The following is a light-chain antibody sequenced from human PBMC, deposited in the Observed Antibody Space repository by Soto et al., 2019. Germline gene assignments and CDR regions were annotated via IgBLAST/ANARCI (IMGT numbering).Light chain of an antibody. Sequence: QSVLTQPPSASGTPGQRVTISCSGSSSNIGSTSVDWYQHLPATAPKLLIYSNYRRPSGVPDRFSGSKSATSASLAISGLQSEDEADYYCAPWDDSLNAFYVFGTGTQLTVL. CDR1: SSNIGSTS. J-gene: IGLJ1*01. V-gene: IGLV1-44*01. CDR2: SNY. CDR3: APWDDSLNAFYV.